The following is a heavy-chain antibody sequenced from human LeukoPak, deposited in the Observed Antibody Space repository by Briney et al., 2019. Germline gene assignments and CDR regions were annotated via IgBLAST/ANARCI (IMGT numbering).Heavy chain of an antibody. CDR2: IYYSGST. Sequence: PSETLSPTCTVSGGSISIYYWSWIRQPPGKGLEWIGYIYYSGSTNYNPSLKSRVTISVDTSKNQFSLKLSSVTAADTAVYYCAKIVATMEFDPWGQGTLVTVSS. CDR1: GGSISIYY. CDR3: AKIVATMEFDP. J-gene: IGHJ5*02. V-gene: IGHV4-59*08. D-gene: IGHD5-12*01.